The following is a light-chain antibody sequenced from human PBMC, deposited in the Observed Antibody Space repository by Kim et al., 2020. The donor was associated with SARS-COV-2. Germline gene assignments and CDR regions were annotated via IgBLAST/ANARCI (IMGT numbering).Light chain of an antibody. CDR2: GAF. J-gene: IGKJ1*01. Sequence: SPPVGDRFSFSGRASQMVSGWLAWYQRKPGSAPKVLIYGAFSLESGVPSRFSGSGSGTKFTLTISSLQPDDFATYYCQQYDNYPWTFGQGTKVDIK. CDR1: QMVSGW. CDR3: QQYDNYPWT. V-gene: IGKV1-5*01.